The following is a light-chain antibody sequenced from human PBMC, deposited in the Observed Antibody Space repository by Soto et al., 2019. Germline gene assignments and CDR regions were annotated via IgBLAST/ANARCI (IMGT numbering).Light chain of an antibody. V-gene: IGKV1-5*01. CDR3: QQYNSYSRT. CDR2: AAS. CDR1: QSISRF. Sequence: DIQLTQSPSTLSASVGDRVTLTCRASQSISRFLNWYQQKPVKAPKLLIYAASSLQSGVPSRFSGSGSGTEFTLTISSLQPDDFATYYCQQYNSYSRTFGQGTKVDIK. J-gene: IGKJ1*01.